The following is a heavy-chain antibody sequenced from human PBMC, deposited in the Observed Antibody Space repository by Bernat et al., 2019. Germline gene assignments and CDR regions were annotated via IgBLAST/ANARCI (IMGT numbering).Heavy chain of an antibody. V-gene: IGHV4-59*01. Sequence: QVQLQESGPGLVKPSETLSLTCTVSGGSISSYYWSWLRQPPGKGLDWVGYIYYSGSTNYNPSLKSRVTISVDTSKNQFSLKLRSVTAADTAVYYCARDRAYYYDSSGYPYYYFDLWGRGTLVTVSS. CDR2: IYYSGST. CDR3: ARDRAYYYDSSGYPYYYFDL. CDR1: GGSISSYY. J-gene: IGHJ2*01. D-gene: IGHD3-22*01.